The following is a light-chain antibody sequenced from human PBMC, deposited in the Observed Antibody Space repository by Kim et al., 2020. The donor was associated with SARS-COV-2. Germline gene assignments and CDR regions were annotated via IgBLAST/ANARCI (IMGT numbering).Light chain of an antibody. J-gene: IGKJ1*01. Sequence: ASVGDRVTITCRASDGFGDYLAWFQQKPGKAPKSLIYAASKLQSGVPSRFSGSGSGTDFTLTISSLQPEDSATYDCQQYDSYLWTFGQGTKVDIK. CDR2: AAS. V-gene: IGKV1-16*01. CDR1: DGFGDY. CDR3: QQYDSYLWT.